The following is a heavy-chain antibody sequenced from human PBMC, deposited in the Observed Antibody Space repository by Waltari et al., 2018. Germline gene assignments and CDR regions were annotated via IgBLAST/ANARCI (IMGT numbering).Heavy chain of an antibody. D-gene: IGHD3-3*01. Sequence: QVRLQEAGPGLVKPSETLSLTCSISGGSINTDYWSWIRQSAGKGLEWIGRINHSETPNYNPSLKSRVTISVVTSNQLSLRLSSVTAADTAVYYCAREYDFWSGYYKGVYFDTWGQGTLVTVSS. CDR3: AREYDFWSGYYKGVYFDT. CDR2: INHSETP. J-gene: IGHJ5*02. V-gene: IGHV4-4*07. CDR1: GGSINTDY.